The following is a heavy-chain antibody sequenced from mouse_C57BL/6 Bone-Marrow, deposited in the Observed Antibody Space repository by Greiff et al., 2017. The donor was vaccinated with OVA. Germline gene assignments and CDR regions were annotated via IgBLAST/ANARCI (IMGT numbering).Heavy chain of an antibody. V-gene: IGHV1-58*01. Sequence: EVKLEESGAELVRPGSSVKMSCKTSGYTFTSYGINWVKQRPGQGLEWIGYIYIGNGYTEYNEKFKGKATLTSDTSSSTAYMQLSSLTSEDSAIYFCARSSYYYGSSPYAMDYWGQGTSVTVSS. D-gene: IGHD1-1*01. CDR3: ARSSYYYGSSPYAMDY. J-gene: IGHJ4*01. CDR2: IYIGNGYT. CDR1: GYTFTSYG.